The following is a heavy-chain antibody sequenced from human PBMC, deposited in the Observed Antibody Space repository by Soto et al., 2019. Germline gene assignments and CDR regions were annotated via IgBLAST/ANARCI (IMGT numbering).Heavy chain of an antibody. CDR3: ARSIVAAGNRWFDP. D-gene: IGHD6-13*01. J-gene: IGHJ5*02. CDR1: GFSLSTSGMR. CDR2: IDWDGDK. V-gene: IGHV2-70*04. Sequence: SGPTLVNPTQPLTLTCTFSGFSLSTSGMRVSWIRQPPGKALEWLARIDWDGDKLYSTSLKTRLTISKDTSKNQVVLTMTNMDPVDTATYYCARSIVAAGNRWFDPWGQGTLVTVSS.